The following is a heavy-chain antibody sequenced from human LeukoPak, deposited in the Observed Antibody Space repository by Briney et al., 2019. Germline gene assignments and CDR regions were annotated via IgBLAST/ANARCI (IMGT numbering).Heavy chain of an antibody. CDR3: ARGAPYSSGWGSFS. J-gene: IGHJ4*02. CDR1: GCTFTSYD. Sequence: ASVKVSCKASGCTFTSYDINWVRQATGQGLEWMGWMNPNSGNTGYAQKFQGRVTMTRNTSISTAYMELSSLRSEDTAVYYCARGAPYSSGWGSFSWGQGTLVTVSS. D-gene: IGHD6-19*01. CDR2: MNPNSGNT. V-gene: IGHV1-8*01.